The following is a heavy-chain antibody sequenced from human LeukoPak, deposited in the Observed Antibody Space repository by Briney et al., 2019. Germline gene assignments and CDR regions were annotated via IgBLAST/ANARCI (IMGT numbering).Heavy chain of an antibody. Sequence: GGSLRLSCAASGFTFSSYSMNWVRQAPWKGLEWVSYITSTSSAIHYADSVKGRFTISRDNAKNSLYLQMNSLRDEDTAVYYCAPLYGDLSYFDYWGQGTLVAVSS. CDR2: ITSTSSAI. CDR3: APLYGDLSYFDY. CDR1: GFTFSSYS. V-gene: IGHV3-48*02. D-gene: IGHD4-17*01. J-gene: IGHJ4*02.